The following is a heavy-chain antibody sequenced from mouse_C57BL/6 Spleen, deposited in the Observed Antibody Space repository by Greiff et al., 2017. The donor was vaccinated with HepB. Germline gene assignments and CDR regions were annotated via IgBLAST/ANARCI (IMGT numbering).Heavy chain of an antibody. CDR3: TTEVVATNWYFDV. Sequence: EVQLQQSGAELVRPGASVKLSCTASGFNIKDDYMHWVKQRPEHGLEWIGWIDPENGDTEYASKFQGKATITADTSSNTAYLQLSSLTSEDTAVYYCTTEVVATNWYFDVWGTGTTVTVSS. V-gene: IGHV14-4*01. CDR1: GFNIKDDY. J-gene: IGHJ1*03. CDR2: IDPENGDT. D-gene: IGHD1-1*01.